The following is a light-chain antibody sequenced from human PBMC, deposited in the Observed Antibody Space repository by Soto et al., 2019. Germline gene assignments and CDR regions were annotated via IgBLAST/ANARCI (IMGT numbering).Light chain of an antibody. CDR3: QNYSSARWT. J-gene: IGKJ1*01. Sequence: DIQMTQSPSSLSASVGDRVTITCRASQGSSNYLAWYQQKPGKVPKLLIYAASTLQSGVPSRFSGSGSGTDYTLTISSLQPEDVATYYCQNYSSARWTFGQGTKVEIK. CDR2: AAS. CDR1: QGSSNY. V-gene: IGKV1-27*01.